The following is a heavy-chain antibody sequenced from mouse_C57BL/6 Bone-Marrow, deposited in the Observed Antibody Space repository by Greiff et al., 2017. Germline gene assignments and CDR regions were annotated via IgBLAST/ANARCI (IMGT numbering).Heavy chain of an antibody. CDR3: TTMMFDY. CDR2: IDPENGDT. J-gene: IGHJ2*01. V-gene: IGHV14-4*01. CDR1: GFNIKDDY. Sequence: VQLQQSGAELVRPGASVKLSCTASGFNIKDDYMHWVKQRPEQGLEWIGWIDPENGDTEYASKFQGKATITADTSSTTAYLQLSSLTSEDTAVYYCTTMMFDYWGQGTTLTVSS. D-gene: IGHD2-3*01.